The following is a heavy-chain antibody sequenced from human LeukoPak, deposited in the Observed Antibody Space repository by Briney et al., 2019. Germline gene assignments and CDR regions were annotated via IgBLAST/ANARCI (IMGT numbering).Heavy chain of an antibody. Sequence: PGGSLRLSCAASGVTFSIYAMSWVRLAPGKGLEWGSSICGGGDTSYYADSVKGRFTISRDTSKNTLYLQMDGLRAEDMATYYCAKGRGGSCYSGLDSWGQGTLVTVSS. CDR2: ICGGGDTS. D-gene: IGHD2-15*01. V-gene: IGHV3-23*01. CDR3: AKGRGGSCYSGLDS. CDR1: GVTFSIYA. J-gene: IGHJ4*02.